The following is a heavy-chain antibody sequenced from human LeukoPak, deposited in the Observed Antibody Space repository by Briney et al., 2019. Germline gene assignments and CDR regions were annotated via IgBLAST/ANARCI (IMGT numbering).Heavy chain of an antibody. CDR1: GYSFTGYG. D-gene: IGHD2-2*01. CDR2: ISPYTGNT. V-gene: IGHV1-18*01. Sequence: GASVKVSCKASGYSFTGYGVSWVRQAPGQGLEWMGWISPYTGNTDYVHDLRGRVTVTADTSTNTVYMELRSLRSDDTAVYYCTRVAEDLPGAITFLYWGQGTLVTVSS. CDR3: TRVAEDLPGAITFLY. J-gene: IGHJ4*02.